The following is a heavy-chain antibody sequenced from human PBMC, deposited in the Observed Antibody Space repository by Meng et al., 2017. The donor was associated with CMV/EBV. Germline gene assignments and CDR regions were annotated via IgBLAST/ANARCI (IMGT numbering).Heavy chain of an antibody. CDR2: INHSGSI. V-gene: IGHV4-34*01. Sequence: GSLRLSCAVYGGSFSGYYWSWIRQPPGKGLEWIGEINHSGSINYNPSLKSRVTISVDTSKNQFSLKLSSVTAADTAVYYCARGRFVYCSSTSCYTRWNWFDPWGQGTLVTVSS. J-gene: IGHJ5*02. D-gene: IGHD2-2*02. CDR3: ARGRFVYCSSTSCYTRWNWFDP. CDR1: GGSFSGYY.